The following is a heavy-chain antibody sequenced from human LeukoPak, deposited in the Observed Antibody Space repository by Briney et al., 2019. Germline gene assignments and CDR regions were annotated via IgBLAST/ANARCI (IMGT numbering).Heavy chain of an antibody. CDR3: AREDGAALDFWRVNSYYYMDV. Sequence: SETLSLTCTVSGGSISSGSYYWSWIRQPAGKGLEWIGRIYTSGSTNYNPSLKSRVTISVDTSKNQFSLKLSSVTAADTAVYYCAREDGAALDFWRVNSYYYMDVWGKGTTVTVSS. CDR1: GGSISSGSYY. V-gene: IGHV4-61*02. D-gene: IGHD3-3*01. J-gene: IGHJ6*03. CDR2: IYTSGST.